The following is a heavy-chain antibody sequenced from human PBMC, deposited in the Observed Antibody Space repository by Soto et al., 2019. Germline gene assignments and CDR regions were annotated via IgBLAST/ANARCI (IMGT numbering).Heavy chain of an antibody. CDR2: ISAYNGNT. D-gene: IGHD5-18*01. CDR1: CYTFTSYG. J-gene: IGHJ5*02. CDR3: ARAKSNSGYSYGVWFDP. Sequence: GPSVKVSCKSSCYTFTSYGISWVRQAPGQGLEWMGWISAYNGNTNYAQKLQGRVTMTTDTSTSTAYMELRSLRSDDTAVYYCARAKSNSGYSYGVWFDPWGQGTLVTVSS. V-gene: IGHV1-18*04.